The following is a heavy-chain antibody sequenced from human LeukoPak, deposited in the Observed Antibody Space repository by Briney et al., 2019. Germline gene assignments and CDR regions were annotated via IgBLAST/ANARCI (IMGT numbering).Heavy chain of an antibody. D-gene: IGHD3-10*01. Sequence: PGGSLRLSCAASGFTFSSYAMHWVRQAPCKGLEWVAVISYDGSNKYYADSVKGRFTISRDNSKNTLYLQMNSLRAEDTAVYYCARSSVRGVMIYWGQGTLVTVSS. CDR1: GFTFSSYA. V-gene: IGHV3-30-3*01. CDR3: ARSSVRGVMIY. J-gene: IGHJ4*02. CDR2: ISYDGSNK.